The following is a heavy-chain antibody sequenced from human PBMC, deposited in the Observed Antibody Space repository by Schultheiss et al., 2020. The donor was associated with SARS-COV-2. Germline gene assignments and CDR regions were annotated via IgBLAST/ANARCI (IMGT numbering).Heavy chain of an antibody. D-gene: IGHD7-27*01. Sequence: GGSLRLSCAASGFTFSSYGMHWVRQAPGKGLEWVAVISYDGTITYYADSVKGRFTMSRDNSRNTLYLQMNSLRAEDTAVYYCAKGWGTADWGQGTLVTVSS. CDR2: ISYDGTIT. CDR1: GFTFSSYG. J-gene: IGHJ4*02. V-gene: IGHV3-30*18. CDR3: AKGWGTAD.